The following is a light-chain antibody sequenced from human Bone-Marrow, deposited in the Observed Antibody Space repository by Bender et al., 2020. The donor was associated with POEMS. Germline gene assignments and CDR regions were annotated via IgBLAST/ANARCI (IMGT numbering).Light chain of an antibody. CDR3: CSYIGNRV. V-gene: IGLV2-23*01. CDR1: SSDIGNYNL. CDR2: ETR. J-gene: IGLJ1*01. Sequence: QSALTQPASVSGSPGQSITISCTGTSSDIGNYNLVSWYQQHPGKAPKLIIYETRQRGSEVSLRASGSGTGATRPLSHSRLQAEGEAEYFSCSYIGNRVLGRGTMVAVL.